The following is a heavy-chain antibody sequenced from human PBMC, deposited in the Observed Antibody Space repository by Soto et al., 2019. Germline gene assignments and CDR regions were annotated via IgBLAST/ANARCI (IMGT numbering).Heavy chain of an antibody. CDR1: GYTFTSYY. D-gene: IGHD6-13*01. CDR3: ARAVLSSSWYFDY. Sequence: GASVKVSCKASGYTFTSYYIHWVRQAPGQGLEWMGIINPSGGSARYAQKFQGRVTMTRDTSTSTFYMELSSLRSEDTAMYYCARAVLSSSWYFDYWGQGTLVTVSS. CDR2: INPSGGSA. V-gene: IGHV1-46*01. J-gene: IGHJ4*02.